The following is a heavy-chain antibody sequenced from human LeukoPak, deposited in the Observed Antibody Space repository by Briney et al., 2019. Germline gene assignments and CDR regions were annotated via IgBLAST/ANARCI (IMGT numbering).Heavy chain of an antibody. V-gene: IGHV1-3*01. Sequence: ASVKVSCKASGYTFTSYAMHWVRQAPGQRLEWMGWINAGNGNTKYSRKFQGRVTITRDTSASTAYMELSSLRSEDTAVYYCAREYSSGWYVPGDYWGQGTLVTVSS. J-gene: IGHJ4*02. CDR1: GYTFTSYA. CDR2: INAGNGNT. D-gene: IGHD6-19*01. CDR3: AREYSSGWYVPGDY.